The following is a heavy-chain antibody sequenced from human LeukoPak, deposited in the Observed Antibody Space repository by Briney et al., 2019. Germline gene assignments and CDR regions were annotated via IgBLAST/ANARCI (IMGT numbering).Heavy chain of an antibody. CDR2: IIPILGIA. CDR3: ARDAGGYSGYDSGY. Sequence: ASVKVSCKASGGTFSSYAISWVRQAPGQGLEWMGRIIPILGIANYAQKFQGRVTITADKSTSTAYMELSSLRSEDTAVYYCARDAGGYSGYDSGYWGQGTLVTVSS. CDR1: GGTFSSYA. V-gene: IGHV1-69*04. D-gene: IGHD5-12*01. J-gene: IGHJ4*02.